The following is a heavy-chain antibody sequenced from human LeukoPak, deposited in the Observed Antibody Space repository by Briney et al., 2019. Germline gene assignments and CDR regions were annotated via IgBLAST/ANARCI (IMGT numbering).Heavy chain of an antibody. CDR2: IYYSGST. CDR3: SRGGSYYRAMM. V-gene: IGHV4-30-4*02. Sequence: ASETLSLTCTVSGGSISSGDYYWSWIRQPPGKGLEWIGYIYYSGSTYYNPSLKSRVTISVDTSKNQFSLNLGSVTAADTAMYYCSRGGSYYRAMMWGQGTMVAVSS. J-gene: IGHJ3*01. D-gene: IGHD3-10*01. CDR1: GGSISSGDYY.